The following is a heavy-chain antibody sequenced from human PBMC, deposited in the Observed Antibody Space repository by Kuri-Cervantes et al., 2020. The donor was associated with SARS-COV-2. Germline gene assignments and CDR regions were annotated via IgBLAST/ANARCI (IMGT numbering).Heavy chain of an antibody. J-gene: IGHJ3*02. D-gene: IGHD3-3*01. CDR1: GGSISSYY. V-gene: IGHV4-59*01. CDR2: IYYSGST. CDR3: ARALWSGYCTFDI. Sequence: SETLSLTCTVSGGSISSYYWSWIRQPPGKGLEWIGYIYYSGSTNYNPSLKSRVTISVDTSKSQFSLKLSSVTAAETAVYYCARALWSGYCTFDIWGQGTMVTVSS.